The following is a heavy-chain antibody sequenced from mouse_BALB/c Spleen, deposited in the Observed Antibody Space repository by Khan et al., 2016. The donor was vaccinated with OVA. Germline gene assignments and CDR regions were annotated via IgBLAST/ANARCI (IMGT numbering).Heavy chain of an antibody. CDR2: ISYSGRT. J-gene: IGHJ2*01. CDR1: GYSITSDYA. V-gene: IGHV3-2*02. CDR3: ARSVTITTVVATDFDY. Sequence: EVQLQESGPGLVKPSQSLSLTCTVTGYSITSDYAWNWIRQFPGNKLEWMGYISYSGRTSYNPSLKSRISITRDTSKNQFFLQLNSVTTEDTATXCCARSVTITTVVATDFDYWGQGTTLTVSS. D-gene: IGHD1-1*01.